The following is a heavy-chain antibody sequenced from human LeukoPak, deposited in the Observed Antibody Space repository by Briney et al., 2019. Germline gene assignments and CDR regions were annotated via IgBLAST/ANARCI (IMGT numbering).Heavy chain of an antibody. Sequence: GGSLRLSCAASGFTFSSYGMHWVRQAPGKGLEWVAVISYDGSNKYYADSVKGRINIARDNSKNTLYLQMNSLRAEDTAVYYCAKPSVPYCSSTSCCQGPYDYWGQGTLVTVSS. V-gene: IGHV3-30*18. CDR2: ISYDGSNK. J-gene: IGHJ4*02. CDR3: AKPSVPYCSSTSCCQGPYDY. CDR1: GFTFSSYG. D-gene: IGHD2-2*01.